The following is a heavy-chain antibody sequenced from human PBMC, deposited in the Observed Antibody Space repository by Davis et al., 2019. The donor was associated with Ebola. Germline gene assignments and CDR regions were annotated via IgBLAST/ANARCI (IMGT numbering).Heavy chain of an antibody. CDR3: ARGARVLRFLEWSPRRDYYYGMDV. Sequence: ASVKVSCKASGYTFTSHGISWVRQAPGQGLEWMGWISAYNGNTNYAQKLQGRLTMTTDTSTSTAYMELRSLRSDDTAVYYCARGARVLRFLEWSPRRDYYYGMDVWGQGTTVTVSS. J-gene: IGHJ6*02. CDR1: GYTFTSHG. CDR2: ISAYNGNT. D-gene: IGHD3-3*01. V-gene: IGHV1-18*01.